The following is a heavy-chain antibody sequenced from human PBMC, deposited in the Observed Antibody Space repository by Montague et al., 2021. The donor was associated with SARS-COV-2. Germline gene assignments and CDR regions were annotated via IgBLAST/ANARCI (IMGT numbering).Heavy chain of an antibody. J-gene: IGHJ5*02. CDR1: GYSISSGYY. CDR2: IYHSGST. V-gene: IGHV4-38-2*02. D-gene: IGHD3-10*01. Sequence: SETRSLTCTVSGYSISSGYYWGWIRQPPGKGLEWIGSIYHSGSTYYNPSLKSRVTISVDTSKNQFSLTLSSVTAADTAVYYCAGDCYDYGSGSYQRWFDPWGQGTLVTVSS. CDR3: AGDCYDYGSGSYQRWFDP.